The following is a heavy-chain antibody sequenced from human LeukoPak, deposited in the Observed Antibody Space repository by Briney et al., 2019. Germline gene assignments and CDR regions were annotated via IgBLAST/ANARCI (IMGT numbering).Heavy chain of an antibody. J-gene: IGHJ6*02. CDR3: ARDRERYFDWLSTFDYYGMDV. D-gene: IGHD3-9*01. CDR2: IYYSGST. V-gene: IGHV4-59*01. Sequence: SETLSLTCTVSGGSISSYYWSWIRQPPGKGLEWIGYIYYSGSTNYNPSLKSRVTISVDTSKNQFSLKLSSVTAADTAVYYCARDRERYFDWLSTFDYYGMDVWGQGTTVTVSS. CDR1: GGSISSYY.